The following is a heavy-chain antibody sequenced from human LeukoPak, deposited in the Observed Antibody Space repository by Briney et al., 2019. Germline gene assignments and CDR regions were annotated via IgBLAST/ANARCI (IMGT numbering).Heavy chain of an antibody. V-gene: IGHV3-33*08. D-gene: IGHD3-16*01. CDR2: IWNAGTNT. CDR1: GFTFSTYG. Sequence: GGSLRLSCAASGFTFSTYGMHWVRQAPGKGLEWVALIWNAGTNTYYADSVKGRFTISRDNSKNTLYLQMNSLRAEDTAVYYCAGDTPPGGDYYFDYWGQGTLVIVSS. J-gene: IGHJ4*02. CDR3: AGDTPPGGDYYFDY.